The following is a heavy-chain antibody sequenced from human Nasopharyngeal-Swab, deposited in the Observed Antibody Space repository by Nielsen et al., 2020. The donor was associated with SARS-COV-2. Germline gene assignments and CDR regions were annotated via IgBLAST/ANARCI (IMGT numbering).Heavy chain of an antibody. D-gene: IGHD2/OR15-2a*01. CDR1: GGSISSSKW. CDR3: ARRGSTAVVLVLEPDWWFDP. J-gene: IGHJ5*02. CDR2: IYHSGST. Sequence: SETLSLTCAVSGGSISSSKWWSWVRQPPGKGLVWIGEIYHSGSTNYNPSLKSRVTISVDKSKNQFSLKLSSVTAADTAVYYYARRGSTAVVLVLEPDWWFDPWGQGTLVTVSS. V-gene: IGHV4-4*02.